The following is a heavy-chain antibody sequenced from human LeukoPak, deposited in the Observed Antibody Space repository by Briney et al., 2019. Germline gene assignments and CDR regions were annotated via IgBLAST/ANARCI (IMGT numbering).Heavy chain of an antibody. V-gene: IGHV3-13*01. Sequence: GGSLRLSCAASGFTFSNSDMHWVRQAAGKGLEWVSAIGTVGDTYYPDSVKGRFTISRENAKNSLYLQMNSLRAGDTARYYCAKNIGGLDYWGQGTLVTVSS. D-gene: IGHD2/OR15-2a*01. J-gene: IGHJ4*02. CDR1: GFTFSNSD. CDR3: AKNIGGLDY. CDR2: IGTVGDT.